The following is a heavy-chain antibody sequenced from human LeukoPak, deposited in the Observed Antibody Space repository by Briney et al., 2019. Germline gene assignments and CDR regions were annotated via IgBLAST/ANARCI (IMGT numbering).Heavy chain of an antibody. V-gene: IGHV3-7*01. CDR2: INQGGSDK. CDR1: GFTFSGHW. CDR3: TRDRSRAEDD. J-gene: IGHJ4*02. D-gene: IGHD1-14*01. Sequence: GGSLRLSCAASGFTFSGHWMSWVRQAPGKGLEWVANINQGGSDKYYVGSVKGRFTISRDNANNLLYLQMNSLRGEDTAVYYCTRDRSRAEDDWGQGPLVTVSS.